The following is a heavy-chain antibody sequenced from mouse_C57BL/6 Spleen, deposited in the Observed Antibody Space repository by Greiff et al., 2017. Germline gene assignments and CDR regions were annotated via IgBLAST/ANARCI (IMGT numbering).Heavy chain of an antibody. CDR2: IDPETGGT. CDR1: GYTFTDYE. CDR3: TRRGTWDDWYFDV. D-gene: IGHD4-1*01. J-gene: IGHJ1*03. Sequence: VKLQESGAELVRPGASVTLSCKASGYTFTDYEMHWVKQTPVHGLEWIGAIDPETGGTAYNQKFKGKAILTADKSSSTAYMELRSLTSEDSAVYYCTRRGTWDDWYFDVWGTGTTVTVSS. V-gene: IGHV1-15*01.